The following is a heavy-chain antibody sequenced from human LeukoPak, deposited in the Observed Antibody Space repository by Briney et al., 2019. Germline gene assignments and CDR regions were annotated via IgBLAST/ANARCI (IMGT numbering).Heavy chain of an antibody. J-gene: IGHJ4*02. CDR1: GFTVSSNY. D-gene: IGHD6-19*01. CDR2: IYSGGST. Sequence: HSGGSLRLSCAASGFTVSSNYMSWVRQAPGKGLEWVSVIYSGGSTYYADSVKGRFTISRDNSKNTLYLQMNSLRAEDTAVYYCARGVAVAGTEEFFDYWGQGTLVTVSS. CDR3: ARGVAVAGTEEFFDY. V-gene: IGHV3-53*01.